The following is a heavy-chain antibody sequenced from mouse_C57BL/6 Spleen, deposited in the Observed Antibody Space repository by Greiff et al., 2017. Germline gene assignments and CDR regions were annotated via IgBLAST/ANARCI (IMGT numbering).Heavy chain of an antibody. CDR3: AIRDVDDPWAMDY. CDR1: GYTFNDYY. D-gene: IGHD2-12*01. Sequence: EVQLQQSGPELVKPGPSVKISCKASGYTFNDYYMNWVKQSHGKRLEWIGDINPNNGGTSYNQKFKGKATLTVDKSASTAYRQRSSLTSEDSAVYYCAIRDVDDPWAMDYWGQGTSVTVSS. J-gene: IGHJ4*01. V-gene: IGHV1-26*01. CDR2: INPNNGGT.